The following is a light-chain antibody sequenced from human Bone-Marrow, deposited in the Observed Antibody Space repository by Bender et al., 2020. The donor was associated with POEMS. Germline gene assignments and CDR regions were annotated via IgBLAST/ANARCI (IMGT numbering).Light chain of an antibody. J-gene: IGLJ2*01. CDR3: QAWDNSTVF. V-gene: IGLV3-1*01. CDR1: MLGDKF. CDR2: QDS. Sequence: SYELTQPPSVSVSPGQTASLTCSGNMLGDKFVCWYRQKSGQSPILVIYQDSKRRSGIPARFSGSNSGNTATLTISGTQAMDEADYYCQAWDNSTVFFGGGTKLTVL.